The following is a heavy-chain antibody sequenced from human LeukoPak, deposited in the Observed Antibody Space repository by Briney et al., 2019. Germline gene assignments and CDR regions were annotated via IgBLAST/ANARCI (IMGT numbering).Heavy chain of an antibody. CDR3: ARNQEKGLTMIVVDPFIGY. V-gene: IGHV3-53*01. Sequence: PGGSLRLSCTVSGFTVSSNSMSWVRQAPGKGLEWVSFIYSDNTHYSDSVKGRFTISRDNSKNTLYLQMNSLRAEDTAVYYCARNQEKGLTMIVVDPFIGYWGQGTLVTVSS. J-gene: IGHJ4*02. D-gene: IGHD3-22*01. CDR2: IYSDNT. CDR1: GFTVSSNS.